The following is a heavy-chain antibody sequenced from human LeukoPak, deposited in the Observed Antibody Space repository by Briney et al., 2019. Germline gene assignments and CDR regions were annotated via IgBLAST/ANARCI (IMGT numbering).Heavy chain of an antibody. CDR3: AKGGGPYHLPTDY. J-gene: IGHJ4*02. D-gene: IGHD2-2*01. Sequence: GRSLRLSCAASGFTFSSYGMHWVRQAPGKGLEWVAVILYDANNKYYADSVKGRFTISRDNPKNTLYLQLNSLRSEDTAVYYCAKGGGPYHLPTDYWGQGTLVTVSS. CDR1: GFTFSSYG. V-gene: IGHV3-30*18. CDR2: ILYDANNK.